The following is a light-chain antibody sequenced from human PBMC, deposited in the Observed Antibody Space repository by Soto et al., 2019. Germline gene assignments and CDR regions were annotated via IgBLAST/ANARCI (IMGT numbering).Light chain of an antibody. CDR2: GPS. CDR1: LSVNSSY. CDR3: QQYGSSPRP. Sequence: GLTKSPGTLSLSPGERATLSCRASLSVNSSYLALYQQKPGQAPRHLIYGPSSRATGIPDRFNGSGSGTDFTLTISRLEPEDFAVYYCQQYGSSPRPFGQATPVQIK. V-gene: IGKV3-20*01. J-gene: IGKJ1*01.